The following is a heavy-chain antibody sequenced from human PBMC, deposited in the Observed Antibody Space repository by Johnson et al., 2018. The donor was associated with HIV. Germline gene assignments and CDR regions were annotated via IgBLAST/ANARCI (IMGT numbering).Heavy chain of an antibody. V-gene: IGHV3-74*01. CDR3: VKWKYCSGGNWCCEFGVFDDGFHI. CDR1: RFSFSSYW. CDR2: INSDGSST. D-gene: IGHD2-15*01. J-gene: IGHJ3*02. Sequence: EVQLVESGGGLVQPGGSLRLSCAASRFSFSSYWMHWVRQAPGKGLVWVSRINSDGSSTSYADSVKGRFTISRDNAKNTLYLQMNSLRAEDTAVYYGVKWKYCSGGNWCCEFGVFDDGFHIWGQGTMVTVSS.